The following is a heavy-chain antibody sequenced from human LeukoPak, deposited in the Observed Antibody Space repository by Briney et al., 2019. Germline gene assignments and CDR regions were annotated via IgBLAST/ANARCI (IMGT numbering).Heavy chain of an antibody. CDR3: ARVLNDAFDI. Sequence: GGSLRLSCAASGFTFSSYSMNWVRQAPGKGLEWVSYISSSSSTIYYADSVKGRFTISRDNAKNSLYLQMNSLRAEDTAVYYCARVLNDAFDIWGQGTMVTVSS. CDR2: ISSSSSTI. CDR1: GFTFSSYS. J-gene: IGHJ3*02. V-gene: IGHV3-48*01.